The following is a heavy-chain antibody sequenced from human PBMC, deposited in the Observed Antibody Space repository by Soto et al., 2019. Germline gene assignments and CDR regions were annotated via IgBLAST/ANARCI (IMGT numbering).Heavy chain of an antibody. CDR3: ARVLLYSASGRGCFDP. CDR1: GFTFSKCW. CDR2: IKQDGSQK. J-gene: IGHJ5*02. Sequence: GGSLRLSCAASGFTFSKCWMSWVRQAPGKGLEWVANIKQDGSQKYYVDSVKGRFTISRDNAKNSLYLQMNSLTADDTAVYYCARVLLYSASGRGCFDPWGQGTLVIGSS. D-gene: IGHD2-2*02. V-gene: IGHV3-7*03.